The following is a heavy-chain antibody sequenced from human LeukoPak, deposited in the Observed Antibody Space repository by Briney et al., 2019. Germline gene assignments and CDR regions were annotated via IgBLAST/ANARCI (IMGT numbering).Heavy chain of an antibody. Sequence: PSETLSLTCAVYGGSFSGYYWSWIRQPPGKVLEWIGEINHSGSTNYNPSLKSRVTISVDTSKNQFSLKLSSVTAADTAVYYCARASGSYSYFGYWGQGTLVTVSS. V-gene: IGHV4-34*01. CDR2: INHSGST. J-gene: IGHJ4*02. D-gene: IGHD1-26*01. CDR1: GGSFSGYY. CDR3: ARASGSYSYFGY.